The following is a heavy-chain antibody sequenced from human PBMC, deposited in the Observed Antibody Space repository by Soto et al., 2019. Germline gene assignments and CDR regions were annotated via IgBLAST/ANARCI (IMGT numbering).Heavy chain of an antibody. Sequence: GSLRLSCAASGFTLRDYTMSWVRRAPGKGLEWVSSIDERGATTSNAESVRGRFTISRDDSKNTLYLQMNSLRDEDTAVYFWAKRRIQGWTRGLYDHWGQGTQVTVSS. J-gene: IGHJ4*02. V-gene: IGHV3-23*01. CDR2: IDERGATT. CDR3: AKRRIQGWTRGLYDH. D-gene: IGHD6-19*01. CDR1: GFTLRDYT.